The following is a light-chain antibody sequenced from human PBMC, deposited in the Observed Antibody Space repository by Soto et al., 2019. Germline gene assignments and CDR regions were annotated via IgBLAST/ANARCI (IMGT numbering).Light chain of an antibody. V-gene: IGKV1-9*01. Sequence: NPFTQFPTSLFSSVWESVTITCRVSQGISSYLAWYQQKPGKAPKLLIYAASTLQSGVPSRFSGSGSGTDFTLTISSLQPEDFATYYCQQLNSYPITFGQGTRLEI. J-gene: IGKJ5*01. CDR2: AAS. CDR3: QQLNSYPIT. CDR1: QGISSY.